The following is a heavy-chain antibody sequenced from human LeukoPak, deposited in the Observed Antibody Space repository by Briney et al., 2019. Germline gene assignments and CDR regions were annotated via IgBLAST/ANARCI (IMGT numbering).Heavy chain of an antibody. CDR1: GFTFSSHW. CDR2: INSGGSNT. V-gene: IGHV3-74*01. Sequence: QPGGSLRLSCAASGFTFSSHWMHWVRQGPGKGLVWLSRINSGGSNTNYADSVKGRLTISRDNANNPLYQEITSLTAEDTAVYFCAGGYCPNGVCSHNMGYWGQGTLVTVSS. J-gene: IGHJ4*02. CDR3: AGGYCPNGVCSHNMGY. D-gene: IGHD2-8*01.